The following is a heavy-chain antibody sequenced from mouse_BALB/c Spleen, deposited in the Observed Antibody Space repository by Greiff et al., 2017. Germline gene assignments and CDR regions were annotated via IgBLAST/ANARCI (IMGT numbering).Heavy chain of an antibody. D-gene: IGHD3-2*01. CDR3: ARDRPRQLGLRDAMDY. V-gene: IGHV2-9*02. CDR1: GFSLTSYG. J-gene: IGHJ4*01. CDR2: IWAGGST. Sequence: QVQLKQSGPGLVAPSQSLSITCTVSGFSLTSYGVHWVRQTPGKGLAWLGVIWAGGSTNYNSALMSRMSISKDNSKSQVFLKMNSLQTDDTAMYYCARDRPRQLGLRDAMDYWGQGTSVTVSS.